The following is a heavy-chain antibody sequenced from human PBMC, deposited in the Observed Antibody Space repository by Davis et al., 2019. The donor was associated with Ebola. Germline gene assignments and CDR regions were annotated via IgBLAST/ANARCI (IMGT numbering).Heavy chain of an antibody. CDR1: GGFISSGGHS. Sequence: SETLSLTCAVSGGFISSGGHSWSWIRQPPGKGLEWIGYIYYSGTTYYNPSLKSRVAISLDTSKNQFSLKLSSVTAADTAVYYCARDMYYYDSSGYHRGAFDIWGQGTMVTVSS. CDR3: ARDMYYYDSSGYHRGAFDI. V-gene: IGHV4-30-4*07. D-gene: IGHD3-22*01. CDR2: IYYSGTT. J-gene: IGHJ3*02.